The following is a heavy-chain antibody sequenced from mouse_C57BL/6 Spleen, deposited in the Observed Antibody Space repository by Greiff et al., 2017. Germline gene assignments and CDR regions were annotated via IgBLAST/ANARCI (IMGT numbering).Heavy chain of an antibody. J-gene: IGHJ1*03. Sequence: VQLQQSGAELVKPGASVKLSCKASGYTFTSYWMHWVKQRPGQGLEWIGMIHPNSGSTNYNEKFKSKATLTVDKSSSTAYMQLSSLTSEDSAVYYCARWDYGSSYEGYFDVWGTGTTVTVSS. CDR3: ARWDYGSSYEGYFDV. CDR2: IHPNSGST. D-gene: IGHD1-1*01. V-gene: IGHV1-64*01. CDR1: GYTFTSYW.